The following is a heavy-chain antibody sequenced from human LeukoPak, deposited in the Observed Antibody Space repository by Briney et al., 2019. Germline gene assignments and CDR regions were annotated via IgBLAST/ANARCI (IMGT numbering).Heavy chain of an antibody. J-gene: IGHJ6*03. CDR1: GGSISSYY. V-gene: IGHV4-59*08. CDR3: ARLRVGIAAAGSNRYYMDV. Sequence: SETLSLTCTVSGGSISSYYWSWIRQPPGKGLEWIGYIYYSGSTNYNPSLKSRVTISVDTSKNQFSLKLSSVTAADTAVYYCARLRVGIAAAGSNRYYMDVWGKGTTVTVSS. CDR2: IYYSGST. D-gene: IGHD6-13*01.